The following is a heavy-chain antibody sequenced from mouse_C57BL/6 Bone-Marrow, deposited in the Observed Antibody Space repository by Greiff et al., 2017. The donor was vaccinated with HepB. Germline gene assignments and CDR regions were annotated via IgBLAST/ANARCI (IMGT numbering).Heavy chain of an antibody. D-gene: IGHD3-3*01. CDR3: ASRRGRGY. CDR1: GYTFTSYG. J-gene: IGHJ2*01. Sequence: QVQLKESGAELARPGASVKLSCKASGYTFTSYGISWVKQRTGQGLEWIGEIYPRSGNTYYNEKFKGKATLTADKSSSTAYMELRSLTSEDSAVYFCASRRGRGYWGQGTTLTVSS. CDR2: IYPRSGNT. V-gene: IGHV1-81*01.